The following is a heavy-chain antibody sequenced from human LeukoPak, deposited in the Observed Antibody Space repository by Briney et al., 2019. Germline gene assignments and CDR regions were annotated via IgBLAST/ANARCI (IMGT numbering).Heavy chain of an antibody. D-gene: IGHD3-10*01. Sequence: ASVKVSCKASEYTFTSYDINWVRQATGQGLEWMGWMNPNSGNTGYAQKFQGRVTMTRNTSISTAYMELSSLRSEDTAVYYCARDLLWFGESDYYYYGMDVWGQGTTVTVSS. CDR1: EYTFTSYD. J-gene: IGHJ6*02. CDR2: MNPNSGNT. V-gene: IGHV1-8*01. CDR3: ARDLLWFGESDYYYYGMDV.